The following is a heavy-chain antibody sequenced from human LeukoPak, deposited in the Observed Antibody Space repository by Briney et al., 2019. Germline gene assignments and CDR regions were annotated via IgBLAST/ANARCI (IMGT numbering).Heavy chain of an antibody. V-gene: IGHV1-18*01. Sequence: ASVKVSCKASGYTFTSYGISWVRQAPGQGLEWMGWISAYNGNTNYAQKLQGRVTMTTDTSTSTAYMELRSLRSDDTAVYYCAAVGDYCSSTSCYNLDYWGQGTLVTVSS. J-gene: IGHJ4*02. CDR3: AAVGDYCSSTSCYNLDY. CDR1: GYTFTSYG. D-gene: IGHD2-2*02. CDR2: ISAYNGNT.